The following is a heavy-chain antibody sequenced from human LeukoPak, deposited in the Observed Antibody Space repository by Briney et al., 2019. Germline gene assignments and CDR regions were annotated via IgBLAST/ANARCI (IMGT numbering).Heavy chain of an antibody. CDR3: AKGNGYSYGRYYFDY. CDR1: GFTFSSYA. V-gene: IGHV3-23*01. Sequence: RPGGSLRLSCSASGFTFSSYAMGWVRQAPGKGLEWVSAITASGGNTYYADSVKGRFTISRDNSKNTLYLQVNSLRAEDTAVYYCAKGNGYSYGRYYFDYWGQGTLVTVSS. D-gene: IGHD5-18*01. J-gene: IGHJ4*02. CDR2: ITASGGNT.